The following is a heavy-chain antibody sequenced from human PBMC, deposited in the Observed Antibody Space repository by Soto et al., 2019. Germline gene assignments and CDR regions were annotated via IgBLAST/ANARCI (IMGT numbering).Heavy chain of an antibody. CDR1: GFTFSSYA. J-gene: IGHJ1*01. V-gene: IGHV3-23*01. CDR3: AKRRHCSGGSCYSPAEYFQH. D-gene: IGHD2-15*01. CDR2: ISGSGGST. Sequence: GGSLRLSCAASGFTFSSYAMSWVRQAPGKGLEWVSAISGSGGSTYYADSVKGRFTISRDNSKNTLYLQMNSLRAEDTAVYYCAKRRHCSGGSCYSPAEYFQHWGQGTLVTVPS.